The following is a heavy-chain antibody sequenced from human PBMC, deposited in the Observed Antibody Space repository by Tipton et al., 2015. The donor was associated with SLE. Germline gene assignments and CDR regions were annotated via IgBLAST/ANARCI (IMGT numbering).Heavy chain of an antibody. CDR3: ASLEPYNTSASYYFDY. D-gene: IGHD3-3*01. CDR1: GGSISSTRYY. V-gene: IGHV4-39*01. J-gene: IGHJ4*02. Sequence: LRLSCTVSGGSISSTRYYWGWIRQPPGKGLEWIGSIYYSGSTYYIPSLKSRVTISVDTSKNQLSLKLSSVTAADTAVYYCASLEPYNTSASYYFDYWGQGTLVTVSS. CDR2: IYYSGST.